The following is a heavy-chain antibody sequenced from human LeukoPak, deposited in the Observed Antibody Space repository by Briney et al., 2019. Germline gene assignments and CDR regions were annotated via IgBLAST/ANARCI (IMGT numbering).Heavy chain of an antibody. J-gene: IGHJ3*02. CDR3: ARSTYYYDSSGYRRAFDI. V-gene: IGHV1-2*02. CDR1: GYTFTGYY. D-gene: IGHD3-22*01. CDR2: INPNSGDT. Sequence: GASVKVSCKASGYTFTGYYMHWVRQAPGQGLEWMGWINPNSGDTNYAQKFQGRVTMTRDTSISTAYMELSRLRSDDTAVYYCARSTYYYDSSGYRRAFDIWGQGTMVTVSS.